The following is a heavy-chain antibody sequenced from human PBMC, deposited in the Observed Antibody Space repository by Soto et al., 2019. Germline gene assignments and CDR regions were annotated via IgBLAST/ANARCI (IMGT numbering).Heavy chain of an antibody. V-gene: IGHV3-23*01. J-gene: IGHJ4*02. CDR3: AKHHRDTVYSSGSD. CDR2: IGGGGTT. Sequence: EVQLLESGGGLVQPGGSLRLSCAASGFPFSSCPMSWVRQAPGKGLEWVSSIGGGGTTFYADSVKGRFTISRDNSKNTLYLQMNSLRAEDTAVYYCAKHHRDTVYSSGSDWGQGTLVTVSS. D-gene: IGHD6-19*01. CDR1: GFPFSSCP.